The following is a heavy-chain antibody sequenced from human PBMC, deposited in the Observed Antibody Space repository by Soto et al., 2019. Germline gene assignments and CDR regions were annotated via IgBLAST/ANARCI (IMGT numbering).Heavy chain of an antibody. CDR2: IYYSGST. Sequence: SETLSLTCTVSGGSISSGGYYWSWIRQHPGKGLEWIGYIYYSGSTYYNPSLKSRVTISVDTSKNQFSLKLSSVTAADTAVYYCARHGSWYQYEGYYFDYWGQGTLVTVSS. D-gene: IGHD6-13*01. CDR1: GGSISSGGYY. J-gene: IGHJ4*02. V-gene: IGHV4-31*03. CDR3: ARHGSWYQYEGYYFDY.